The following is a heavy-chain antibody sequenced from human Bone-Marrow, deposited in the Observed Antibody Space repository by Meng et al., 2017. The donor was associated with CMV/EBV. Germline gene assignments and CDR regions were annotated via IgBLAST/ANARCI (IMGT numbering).Heavy chain of an antibody. J-gene: IGHJ4*02. V-gene: IGHV1-8*01. CDR1: GYTFTSYD. CDR3: AAGGLRYFDYFDY. Sequence: ASVKVSCKASGYTFTSYDINWVRQATGQGLEWMGWMNPNSGNTGYAQKFQGRVTMTRNTSTSTVYMELSSLRSEDTAVYYCAAGGLRYFDYFDYWGQGTLVTVSS. D-gene: IGHD3-9*01. CDR2: MNPNSGNT.